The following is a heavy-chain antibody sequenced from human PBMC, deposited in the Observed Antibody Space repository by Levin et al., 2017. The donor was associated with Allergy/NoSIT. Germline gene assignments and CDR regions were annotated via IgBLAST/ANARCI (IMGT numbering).Heavy chain of an antibody. V-gene: IGHV3-15*05. Sequence: GGSLRLSCAASGFTFSSVWMTWVRQAPGKGLEWVGRIKRKVDGETTDYTAPVKGRFTISRDDSRNTLYLQMNSLKTEDTAVYYCATGDCSGGSCHFFDFWGQGTLVTVSS. CDR2: IKRKVDGETT. D-gene: IGHD2-15*01. CDR1: GFTFSSVW. CDR3: ATGDCSGGSCHFFDF. J-gene: IGHJ4*02.